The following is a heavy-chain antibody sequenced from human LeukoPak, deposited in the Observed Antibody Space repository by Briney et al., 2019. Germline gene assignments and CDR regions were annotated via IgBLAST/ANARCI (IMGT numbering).Heavy chain of an antibody. Sequence: GASVKVSCKASGGTFSSYAISWVRQAPGQGLEWMGGIIPIFGTANYAQKFQGRVTITADESTSTAYMELSSLRSEDTAVYYCARAHYCDSSGYYYYYYGMDVWGQGTTVTVSS. CDR2: IIPIFGTA. CDR3: ARAHYCDSSGYYYYYYGMDV. D-gene: IGHD3-22*01. CDR1: GGTFSSYA. V-gene: IGHV1-69*13. J-gene: IGHJ6*02.